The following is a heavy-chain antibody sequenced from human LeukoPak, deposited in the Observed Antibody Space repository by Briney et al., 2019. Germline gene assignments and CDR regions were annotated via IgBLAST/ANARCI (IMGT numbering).Heavy chain of an antibody. D-gene: IGHD6-19*01. Sequence: GASVQVSCQACGYTFPRYYMHWVGQAPAQGLAWMGIITPSGGSTSYPQKFQRRVTMTRDTSTSTVSMELSSLTSEDTAVYYWARDRRSGWYDYWGQGTLVTVSS. CDR2: ITPSGGST. CDR3: ARDRRSGWYDY. CDR1: GYTFPRYY. V-gene: IGHV1-46*01. J-gene: IGHJ4*02.